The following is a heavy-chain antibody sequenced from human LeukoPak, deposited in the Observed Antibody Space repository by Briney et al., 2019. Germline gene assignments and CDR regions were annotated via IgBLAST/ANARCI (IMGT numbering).Heavy chain of an antibody. J-gene: IGHJ5*02. V-gene: IGHV4-59*08. Sequence: RASETLSLTCTVSGGSISSYYWSWIRQPPGKGLEWIGYIYYSGSTNYNPSLKSRVTISVDTSKNQFSLKLSSVTAADTAVYYCARTFRRRSGPFDPWGQGTLVTVSS. CDR2: IYYSGST. CDR1: GGSISSYY. CDR3: ARTFRRRSGPFDP.